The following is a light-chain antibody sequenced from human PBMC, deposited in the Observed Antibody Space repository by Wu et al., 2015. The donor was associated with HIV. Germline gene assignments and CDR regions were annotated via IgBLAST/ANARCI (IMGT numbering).Light chain of an antibody. CDR1: QSVRNY. CDR3: QQRSNWPWT. Sequence: EIVLTQSPGTLSLSPGERATLSCRASQSVRNYLAWFQQKPGQAPRLLIYDASNRATGIPARFSGSGSGTDFTLTISNLEPEDFALYYCQQRSNWPWTFGQGTKVEFK. J-gene: IGKJ1*01. V-gene: IGKV3-11*01. CDR2: DAS.